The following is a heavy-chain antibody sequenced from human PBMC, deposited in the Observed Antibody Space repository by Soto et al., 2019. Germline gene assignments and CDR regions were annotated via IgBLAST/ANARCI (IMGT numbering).Heavy chain of an antibody. J-gene: IGHJ4*02. V-gene: IGHV4-34*01. Sequence: SETLSLTCAVYGGSFSGYYLSWIRQPPGKGLEWIGEINHSGSTNYNPSLKSRVTISVDTSKNQFSLKLSSVTAADTAVYYCARGVVVAATRVYFDYWGQGTLVTVSS. CDR3: ARGVVVAATRVYFDY. CDR1: GGSFSGYY. D-gene: IGHD2-15*01. CDR2: INHSGST.